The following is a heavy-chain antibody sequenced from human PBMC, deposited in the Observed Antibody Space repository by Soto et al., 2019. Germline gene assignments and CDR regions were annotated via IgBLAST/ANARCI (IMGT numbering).Heavy chain of an antibody. CDR1: GFTFNDHA. J-gene: IGHJ4*02. Sequence: ESGGDLVQPGRSLRLSCAASGFTFNDHAMHWVRQAPEKGLEWVSSISWSSYSVDYADSAKGRFTISRDNAKNSLYLQMNSLRAEDTALYFCGRDVNPTVNSYIDYWGQGTLVTVSS. V-gene: IGHV3-9*01. CDR3: GRDVNPTVNSYIDY. D-gene: IGHD4-17*01. CDR2: ISWSSYSV.